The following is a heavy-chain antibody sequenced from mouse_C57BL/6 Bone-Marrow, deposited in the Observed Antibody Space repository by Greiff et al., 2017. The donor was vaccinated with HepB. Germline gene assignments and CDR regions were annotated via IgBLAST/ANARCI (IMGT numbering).Heavy chain of an antibody. CDR1: GFNIKDDY. V-gene: IGHV14-4*01. Sequence: EVQLVESGAELVRPGASVKLSCTASGFNIKDDYMHWVKQRPEQGLEWIGWIDPENGDTEYASKFQGKATITADTSSNTAYLQLSSLTSEDTAVYYCTTDLTDAMDYWGQGTSVTVSS. J-gene: IGHJ4*01. CDR2: IDPENGDT. CDR3: TTDLTDAMDY.